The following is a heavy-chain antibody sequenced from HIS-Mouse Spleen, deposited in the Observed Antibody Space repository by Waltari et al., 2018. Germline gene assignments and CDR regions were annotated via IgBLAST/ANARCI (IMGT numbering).Heavy chain of an antibody. D-gene: IGHD6-13*01. CDR3: AREIPYSSSWYDWYFDL. CDR1: GGSISSSSYY. J-gene: IGHJ2*01. V-gene: IGHV4-39*07. Sequence: QLQLQESGPGLVKPSETLSLTCTVSGGSISSSSYYWGWIRQPPGKGLEWIGGIYYSRSNYYNPSLKSRVTISVDTSKNQFSLKLSSVTAADTAVYYCAREIPYSSSWYDWYFDLWGRGTLVTVSS. CDR2: IYYSRSN.